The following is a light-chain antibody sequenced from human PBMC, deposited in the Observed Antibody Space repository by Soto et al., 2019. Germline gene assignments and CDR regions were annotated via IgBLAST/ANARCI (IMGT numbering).Light chain of an antibody. CDR1: QAIRTE. V-gene: IGKV1-6*01. CDR2: GTS. J-gene: IGKJ1*01. Sequence: IQMTQSPSSLSASVGDRVIITCRASQAIRTELGWYQQRPGKAPKLLIYGTSNLQSGVPSRFSGSGSGTDFTLTIHGLQPEDFATYYCLQDYSYPRTFGQGTKVDIK. CDR3: LQDYSYPRT.